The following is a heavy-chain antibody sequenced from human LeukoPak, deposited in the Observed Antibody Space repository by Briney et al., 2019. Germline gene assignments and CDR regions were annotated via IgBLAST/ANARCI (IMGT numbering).Heavy chain of an antibody. CDR3: ARDRAGDSFDI. Sequence: NPSETLSLTCTVSGDSISSGNYYWTWIRQPAGKGLEWIGRIYTSGNTNYNPSLKSQVTISMDTSKNQFSLNLNSVTAADTAVYYCARDRAGDSFDIWGQGTMVTVSS. V-gene: IGHV4-61*02. J-gene: IGHJ3*02. D-gene: IGHD7-27*01. CDR1: GDSISSGNYY. CDR2: IYTSGNT.